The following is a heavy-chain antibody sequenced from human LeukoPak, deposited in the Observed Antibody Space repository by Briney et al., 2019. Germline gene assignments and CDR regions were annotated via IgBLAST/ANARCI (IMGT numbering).Heavy chain of an antibody. D-gene: IGHD2-15*01. CDR3: ARAVGYCGRISCPYYFDY. Sequence: VASVKVSCTASGGTFSSYAISWVRQAPGQGLEWMGGIIPIFGTANYAQKFQGRVTLTRNTSISTDYMELSSRRSEDTAVYYCARAVGYCGRISCPYYFDYWGQGSLVAVSS. V-gene: IGHV1-69*05. CDR2: IIPIFGTA. J-gene: IGHJ4*02. CDR1: GGTFSSYA.